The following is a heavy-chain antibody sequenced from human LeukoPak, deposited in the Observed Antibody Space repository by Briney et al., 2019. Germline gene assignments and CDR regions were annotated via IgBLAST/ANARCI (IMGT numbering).Heavy chain of an antibody. CDR3: AGEYDSSGYYYSAFDY. CDR2: ISYDGSNK. V-gene: IGHV3-30*04. D-gene: IGHD3-22*01. Sequence: PGRSLRLSCAASGFTFSSYAMHWVRQAPGKGLEWVAVISYDGSNKYYADSVKGRFTISRDNSKNTLYPQMNSLRAEDTAVYYCAGEYDSSGYYYSAFDYWGQGTLVTVSS. CDR1: GFTFSSYA. J-gene: IGHJ4*02.